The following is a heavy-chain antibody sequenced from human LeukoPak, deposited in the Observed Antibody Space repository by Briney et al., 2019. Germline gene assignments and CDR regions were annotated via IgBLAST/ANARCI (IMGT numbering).Heavy chain of an antibody. Sequence: GGSLRLSCAASGFTFSTYWMPWVRQAPGKGLVWVSRTIEDGSITSYADSVKGRFTISRDNSKNTLYLQMNSLRAEDTAVYYCARDRVAARQWGYYYYMDVWGKGTTVTVSS. D-gene: IGHD6-6*01. CDR2: TIEDGSIT. V-gene: IGHV3-74*01. CDR1: GFTFSTYW. CDR3: ARDRVAARQWGYYYYMDV. J-gene: IGHJ6*03.